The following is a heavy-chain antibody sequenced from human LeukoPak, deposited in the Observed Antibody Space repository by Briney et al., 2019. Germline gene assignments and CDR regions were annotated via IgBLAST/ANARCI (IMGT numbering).Heavy chain of an antibody. V-gene: IGHV4-31*03. CDR1: GGSISSGGYY. J-gene: IGHJ4*02. D-gene: IGHD3-10*01. Sequence: SQTLSLTCTVSGGSISSGGYYWSWIRQHPGKGLEWIGYIYYSGSTYYNPSLKSRVTISVDTSKNQFSLKLSSVTAADTAVYYCARGGRYYYGSGSYLIFDYWGQGTLVTVSS. CDR2: IYYSGST. CDR3: ARGGRYYYGSGSYLIFDY.